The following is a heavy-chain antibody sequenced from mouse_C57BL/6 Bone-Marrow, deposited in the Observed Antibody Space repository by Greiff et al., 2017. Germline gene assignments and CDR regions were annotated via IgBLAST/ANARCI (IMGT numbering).Heavy chain of an antibody. CDR2: IRLKSDNYAT. Sequence: EVQGVESGGGLVQPGGSMKLSCVASGFTFSNYWMNWVRQSPEKGLEWVAQIRLKSDNYATHYAESVKGRFTISRDDSKISVYLKMNNLRAEDTGIYYCKVLSYAMDYWGQGTSVTVSS. J-gene: IGHJ4*01. CDR3: KVLSYAMDY. V-gene: IGHV6-3*01. CDR1: GFTFSNYW.